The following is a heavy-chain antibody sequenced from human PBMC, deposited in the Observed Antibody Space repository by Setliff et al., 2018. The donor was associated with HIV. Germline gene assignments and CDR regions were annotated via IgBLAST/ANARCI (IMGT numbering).Heavy chain of an antibody. CDR3: ARGEPVDILTGYFDY. D-gene: IGHD3-9*01. CDR2: INHSGST. CDR1: GGSFTDIGGSFTDYY. V-gene: IGHV4-34*01. Sequence: SETLSLTCAVFGGSFTDIGGSFTDYYWIWIRQPPGKGLEWIGEINHSGSTHYNPSLKSRVTISGDTSKRQFSLKMSSVTAADTAVYYCARGEPVDILTGYFDYWGQGTLVTVSS. J-gene: IGHJ4*02.